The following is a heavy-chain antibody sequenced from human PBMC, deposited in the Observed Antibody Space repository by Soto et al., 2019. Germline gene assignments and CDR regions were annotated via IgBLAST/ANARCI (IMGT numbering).Heavy chain of an antibody. Sequence: LETLSLTCAVYGGSFSGYYWSWIRQPPGKGLEWIGETNHSGSTNYNPSLKSRVTISVDTSKNQFSLKLSSVTAADTAVYYCARAYYYDSSGYRTAYWFDPWGQGTLVTVS. CDR3: ARAYYYDSSGYRTAYWFDP. CDR2: TNHSGST. V-gene: IGHV4-34*01. J-gene: IGHJ5*02. D-gene: IGHD3-22*01. CDR1: GGSFSGYY.